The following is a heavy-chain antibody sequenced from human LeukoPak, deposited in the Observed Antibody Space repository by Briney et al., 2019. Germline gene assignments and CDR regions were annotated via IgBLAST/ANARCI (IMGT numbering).Heavy chain of an antibody. CDR2: MNPNTGNT. V-gene: IGHV1-8*02. J-gene: IGHJ4*02. Sequence: GASVKVSCKASGYTFTGYYMHWVRQAPGQGPEWMGWMNPNTGNTGYAQKFQDRFTTARNTSISTAYMELRSLRSDDTAVYYCARGDQYCSSASCYNYWGQGTLVTVSS. CDR1: GYTFTGYY. CDR3: ARGDQYCSSASCYNY. D-gene: IGHD2-2*02.